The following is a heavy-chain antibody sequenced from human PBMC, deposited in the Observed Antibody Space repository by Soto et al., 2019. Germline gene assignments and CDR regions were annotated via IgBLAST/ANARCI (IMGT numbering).Heavy chain of an antibody. J-gene: IGHJ6*02. CDR3: ARASPEQWLINRRGYYYYGMDV. V-gene: IGHV1-69*13. D-gene: IGHD6-19*01. CDR1: GGTFSSYA. Sequence: ASVKVSCKASGGTFSSYAISWVRQAPGQGLEWMGGIIPIFGTANYAQKFQGRVTITADESTSTAYMELSSLRSEDTAVYYCARASPEQWLINRRGYYYYGMDVWGQGTTVTVSS. CDR2: IIPIFGTA.